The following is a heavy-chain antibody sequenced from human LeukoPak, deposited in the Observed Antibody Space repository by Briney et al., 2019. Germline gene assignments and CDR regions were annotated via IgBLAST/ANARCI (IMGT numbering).Heavy chain of an antibody. V-gene: IGHV4-39*01. CDR3: ARTLRIRITMVRGVTQGDAFDI. CDR2: IYYSGST. Sequence: SETLSLTCTVAGGSISSSSYYWGWIRQPLGKGLEWIGSIYYSGSTYYNPSLKSRVTISVDTSKNQFSLKLSSVTAADTAVYYCARTLRIRITMVRGVTQGDAFDIWGQGTMVTVSS. D-gene: IGHD3-10*01. J-gene: IGHJ3*02. CDR1: GGSISSSSYY.